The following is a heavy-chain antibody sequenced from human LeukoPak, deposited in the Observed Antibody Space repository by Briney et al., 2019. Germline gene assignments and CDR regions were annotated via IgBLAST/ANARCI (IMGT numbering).Heavy chain of an antibody. D-gene: IGHD6-13*01. CDR1: GFTFSSYG. CDR2: ISYDGSNK. V-gene: IGHV3-30*18. Sequence: GGSLRLSCAASGFTFSSYGMHWVRQAPGKGLEWVAVISYDGSNKYYADSVKGRFTISRDNSKNTLYLQVNSLRAEDTAVYYCAKATTKGIAAVGTYFDYWGQGTLVTVSS. J-gene: IGHJ4*02. CDR3: AKATTKGIAAVGTYFDY.